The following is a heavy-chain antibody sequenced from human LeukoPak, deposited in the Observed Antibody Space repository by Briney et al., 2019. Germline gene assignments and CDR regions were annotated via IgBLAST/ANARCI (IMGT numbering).Heavy chain of an antibody. CDR1: GGTFSSYA. D-gene: IGHD3-10*01. CDR3: ARDLHYGSGSKAVDAFGI. V-gene: IGHV1-69*06. J-gene: IGHJ3*02. Sequence: GASVKVSCKASGGTFSSYAISWVRQAPGQGLEWMGGIIPIFGTANYAQKFQGRVTITADKSTSTAYMELSSLRSEDTAVYYCARDLHYGSGSKAVDAFGIWGQGTMVTVSS. CDR2: IIPIFGTA.